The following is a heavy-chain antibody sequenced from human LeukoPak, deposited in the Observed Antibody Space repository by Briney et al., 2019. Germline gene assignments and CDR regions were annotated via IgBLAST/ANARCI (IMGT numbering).Heavy chain of an antibody. CDR1: GGSISSYY. V-gene: IGHV4-59*01. J-gene: IGHJ5*02. CDR3: ARLGLVVVTPANNWFDP. CDR2: IYYSGST. Sequence: SETLSLTCTVSGGSISSYYWSWIRQPPGKGLEWIGYIYYSGSTNYNPSLKSRVTISVDTSKNQFSLKLSSVTAADTAVYYCARLGLVVVTPANNWFDPWGQGTLVTVSS. D-gene: IGHD3-22*01.